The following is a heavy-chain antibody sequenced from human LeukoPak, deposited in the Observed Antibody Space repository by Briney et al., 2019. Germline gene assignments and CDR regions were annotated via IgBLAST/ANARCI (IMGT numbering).Heavy chain of an antibody. V-gene: IGHV3-23*01. CDR2: ISGSGGST. Sequence: GGSLRLSCAASGFTFSSYAMSWVPQAPGKGLEWVSAISGSGGSTYYADSVKGRFPISRDNSKNTLYLQMNSLRAEDTAVYYCAKKGGSGSYYFFFDYWGQGTLVTVSS. D-gene: IGHD3-10*01. CDR3: AKKGGSGSYYFFFDY. CDR1: GFTFSSYA. J-gene: IGHJ4*02.